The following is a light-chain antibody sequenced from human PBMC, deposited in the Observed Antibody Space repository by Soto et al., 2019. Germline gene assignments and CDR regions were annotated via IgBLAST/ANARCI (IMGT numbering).Light chain of an antibody. CDR3: QKYNRAPLT. V-gene: IGKV1-27*01. CDR1: QGIGVY. Sequence: DIQMTQSPSSLSASLGDRVTITCRANQGIGVYLAWFQQKPGNVPRLLIYAASTLQSGVPSRFSGSGSGTDFTLTISSLQPEDVATYYCQKYNRAPLTFGGGTKVEIK. J-gene: IGKJ4*01. CDR2: AAS.